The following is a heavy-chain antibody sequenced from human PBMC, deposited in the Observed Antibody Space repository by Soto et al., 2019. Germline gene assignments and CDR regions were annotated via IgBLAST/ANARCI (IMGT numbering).Heavy chain of an antibody. CDR1: GGSISSGGYY. D-gene: IGHD1-26*01. J-gene: IGHJ4*02. Sequence: QVQLQESGPGLVKPSQTLSLTCTVSGGSISSGGYYWSWIRQHPGKGLEWIGYIYYSGSTYYNPSLQSRVTISVHTSKNHFSLKLSSVTAADTAVYYCARSYGRTADYWGQGTLVTVSS. CDR2: IYYSGST. CDR3: ARSYGRTADY. V-gene: IGHV4-31*03.